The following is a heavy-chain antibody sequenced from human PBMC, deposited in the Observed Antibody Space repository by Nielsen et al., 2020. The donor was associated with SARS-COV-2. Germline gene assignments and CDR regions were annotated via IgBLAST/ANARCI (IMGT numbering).Heavy chain of an antibody. J-gene: IGHJ4*02. Sequence: VRQAPGKGLEWVAVISYDGSNKYYADSVKGRFTISRDNSKNTLYLQMNSLRAEDTAVYYCARVPPNLFDYWGQGTLVTVSS. D-gene: IGHD1-14*01. V-gene: IGHV3-30*04. CDR3: ARVPPNLFDY. CDR2: ISYDGSNK.